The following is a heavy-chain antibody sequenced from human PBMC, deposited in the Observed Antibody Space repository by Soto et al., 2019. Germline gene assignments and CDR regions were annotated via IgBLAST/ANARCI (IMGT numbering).Heavy chain of an antibody. Sequence: EVQLVESGGGLIQPGGSLRHSCAASGFTVISTYMSWVRQAPGKGLEWVSFIYSGGSTYYADSVKGRFTISRDNSKNTLYLQMNSLRVEDTAVYYCARGGQVRGGMDVWGQGTTVTVSS. CDR1: GFTVISTY. CDR2: IYSGGST. V-gene: IGHV3-53*01. CDR3: ARGGQVRGGMDV. J-gene: IGHJ6*02.